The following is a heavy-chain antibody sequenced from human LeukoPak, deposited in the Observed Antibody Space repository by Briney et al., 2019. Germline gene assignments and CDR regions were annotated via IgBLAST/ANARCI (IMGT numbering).Heavy chain of an antibody. CDR3: ARHTSGQPFDY. D-gene: IGHD6-19*01. Sequence: GGSLRLSCAAYGLTFSSYWMSWVRQAPGKGLEWVANIKQDGSEKYYVDSVKGRFTISRDNAKKSLYLQMNSLRAEDTAVYYCARHTSGQPFDYWGQGTLVTVSS. V-gene: IGHV3-7*02. CDR2: IKQDGSEK. CDR1: GLTFSSYW. J-gene: IGHJ4*02.